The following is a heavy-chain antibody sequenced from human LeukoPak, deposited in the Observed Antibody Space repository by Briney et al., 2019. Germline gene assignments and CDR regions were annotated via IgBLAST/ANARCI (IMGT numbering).Heavy chain of an antibody. Sequence: ASVKVSCKASGFTFSDSVVQWGRQARGQRLEWIGWIVVGSGETSFAQKFQERVTITRDMSTSTADMELSGLRSEDTAVYYCAADRGGCRSICLFDYWGQGTLVTVSS. D-gene: IGHD2-2*01. V-gene: IGHV1-58*01. J-gene: IGHJ4*02. CDR3: AADRGGCRSICLFDY. CDR1: GFTFSDSV. CDR2: IVVGSGET.